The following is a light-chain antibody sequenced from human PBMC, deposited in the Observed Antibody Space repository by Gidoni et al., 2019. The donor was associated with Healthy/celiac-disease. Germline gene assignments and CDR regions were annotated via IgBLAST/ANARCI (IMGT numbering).Light chain of an antibody. V-gene: IGKV2-30*01. CDR1: QSLVYSDGNTY. CDR3: MQGTHWLRIT. Sequence: DVVMTQSPLSLPVTLGQPASISCRSSQSLVYSDGNTYLNWFQQRPGQSPRRLIYKVSNRDSGVPDRFSGSGSGTDFTLKISRVEAEDGGVYYCMQGTHWLRITFGQGTRLEIK. J-gene: IGKJ5*01. CDR2: KVS.